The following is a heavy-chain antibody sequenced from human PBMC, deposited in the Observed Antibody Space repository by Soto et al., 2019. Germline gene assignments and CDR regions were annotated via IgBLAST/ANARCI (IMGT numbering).Heavy chain of an antibody. CDR2: IYYSGST. CDR1: GGSISSGSYY. J-gene: IGHJ6*04. V-gene: IGHV4-39*01. Sequence: PSETLSLTCTVSGGSISSGSYYWGWIRQPPGKGLEWIGSIYYSGSTYYNPSLKSLVTISVDTSKNQFSLKLSSVTAAETAVYYCARLSTSFGVVTGYYDGMDVGGKGTTVT. D-gene: IGHD3-3*01. CDR3: ARLSTSFGVVTGYYDGMDV.